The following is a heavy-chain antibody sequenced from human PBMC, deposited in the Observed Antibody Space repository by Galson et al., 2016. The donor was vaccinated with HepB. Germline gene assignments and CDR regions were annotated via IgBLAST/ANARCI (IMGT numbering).Heavy chain of an antibody. V-gene: IGHV3-7*03. J-gene: IGHJ4*02. CDR1: GFTLSNYW. Sequence: SLRLSCAASGFTLSNYWMSWVRQTPGKGLEWVASINRDGREQKYVDSVKGRFTISRENAKNSLSLQMNSLGVEDTAVYYCTGNERWGQGTLVTVS. D-gene: IGHD5-24*01. CDR3: TGNER. CDR2: INRDGREQ.